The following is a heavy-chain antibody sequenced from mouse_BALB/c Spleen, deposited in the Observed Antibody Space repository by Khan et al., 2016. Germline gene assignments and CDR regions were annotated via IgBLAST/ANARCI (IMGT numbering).Heavy chain of an antibody. CDR2: ISYSGSP. V-gene: IGHV3-8*02. D-gene: IGHD2-3*01. CDR3: ARDYDGYYSLGY. J-gene: IGHJ2*01. CDR1: GDSITSGY. Sequence: EVELVESGPSLVKPSQTLSLTCSVTGDSITSGYWNWIRKFPGNKLEFMGYISYSGSPYYNPSLKSRISITRDTSKNQYYLQLNSVTTEDTATYYCARDYDGYYSLGYWGQGTTLTVSS.